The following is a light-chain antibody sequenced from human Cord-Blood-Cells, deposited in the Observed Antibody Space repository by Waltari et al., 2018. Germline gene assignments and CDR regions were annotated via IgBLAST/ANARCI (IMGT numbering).Light chain of an antibody. J-gene: IGKJ2*01. CDR1: QSVSSN. CDR3: QQYNNWPPYT. Sequence: EIVMTQSPATLSVSPGERATLSCRASQSVSSNLAWYQQKPGQAPRLLIYVASTRAPGIPARFSGSGSGTEFTLTISSLQSEDFAVYYCQQYNNWPPYTFGQGTKLEIK. CDR2: VAS. V-gene: IGKV3-15*01.